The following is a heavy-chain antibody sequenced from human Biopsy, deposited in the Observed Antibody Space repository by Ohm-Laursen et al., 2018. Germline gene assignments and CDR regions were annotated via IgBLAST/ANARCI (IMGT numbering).Heavy chain of an antibody. CDR3: ARADMVTTIVDY. Sequence: TLSLTWTVSGDSISSGGNYWSWIRQFPGKGLEWIAYIYHTGSTYYNPSLKSRLSIAIDTSKNQFSASLRSVTAADTAVYYCARADMVTTIVDYWGQGTLVTVSS. CDR1: GDSISSGGNY. V-gene: IGHV4-31*02. J-gene: IGHJ4*02. D-gene: IGHD5-12*01. CDR2: IYHTGST.